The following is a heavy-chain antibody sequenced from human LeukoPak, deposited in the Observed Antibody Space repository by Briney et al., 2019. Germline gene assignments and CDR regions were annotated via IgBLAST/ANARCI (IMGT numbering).Heavy chain of an antibody. Sequence: GGSLRLSCSASGFTFSSYAMTWVRQAPGKGLEWVSTISGRGDLEFYTESVKGRFTISRDHSKNTVHLQMDSLRAEDTAIYYCAREGDFWSGYPIDHYYYMDVWGKGTTVTVTS. CDR2: ISGRGDLE. CDR1: GFTFSSYA. D-gene: IGHD3-3*01. V-gene: IGHV3-23*01. CDR3: AREGDFWSGYPIDHYYYMDV. J-gene: IGHJ6*03.